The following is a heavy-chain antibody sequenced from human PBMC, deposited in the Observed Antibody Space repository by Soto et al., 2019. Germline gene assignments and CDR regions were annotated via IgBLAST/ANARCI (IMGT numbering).Heavy chain of an antibody. CDR1: GYSFNTYW. CDR2: IYPGDSDT. CDR3: ARQVRYSGSYSYYGLDV. V-gene: IGHV5-51*01. D-gene: IGHD1-26*01. J-gene: IGHJ6*02. Sequence: LGESLKISCKGSGYSFNTYWIGWVRQMPGKGLEWMGIIYPGDSDTRYSPSFQGQVTISADKSISTAYLQWSSLKASDTAIYYCARQVRYSGSYSYYGLDVWGQGTTVTVSS.